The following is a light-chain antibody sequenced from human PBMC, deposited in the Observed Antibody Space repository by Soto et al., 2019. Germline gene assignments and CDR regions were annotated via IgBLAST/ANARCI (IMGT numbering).Light chain of an antibody. Sequence: DFVMTQSPDSLAVSLGERATINCKSSQSVLYSSKNKNYLAWYQQKAGQPPKLLISWASTRESGVPDRFSGSGSGTDFTLTINSLQAEXXXXXXXXXXXSTPQTFGQGTKLEIK. CDR3: XXXXSTPQT. CDR1: QSVLYSSKNKNY. J-gene: IGKJ2*01. CDR2: WAS. V-gene: IGKV4-1*01.